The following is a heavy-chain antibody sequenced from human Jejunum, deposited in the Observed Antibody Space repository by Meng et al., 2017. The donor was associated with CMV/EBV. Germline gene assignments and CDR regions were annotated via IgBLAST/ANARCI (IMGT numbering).Heavy chain of an antibody. J-gene: IGHJ4*02. Sequence: YYWTWIRHPPGKGLEWIGEINHSGSTKYNPSLKSRVTISIDTSKNQFSLNLSSVTAADTALYYCARGGRVDCTSTSCYWAHYFDYWGQGTLVTVSS. CDR2: INHSGST. V-gene: IGHV4-34*01. CDR3: ARGGRVDCTSTSCYWAHYFDY. D-gene: IGHD2-2*01. CDR1: YY.